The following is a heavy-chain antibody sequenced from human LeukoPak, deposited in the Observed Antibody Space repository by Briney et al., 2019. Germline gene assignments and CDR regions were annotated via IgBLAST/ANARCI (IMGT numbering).Heavy chain of an antibody. CDR2: TYYRSRWSN. D-gene: IGHD5-24*01. CDR1: GDSVSSNSAA. J-gene: IGHJ3*02. V-gene: IGHV6-1*01. CDR3: AKDGFGKGDAFDI. Sequence: SQTLSLTCAISGDSVSSNSAAWNWIRQSPWRGLEWLGRTYYRSRWSNNYAISVKSRITINPDTSKNQFSLQLNSVTPEDTAVYYCAKDGFGKGDAFDIWGQGTMVTVSS.